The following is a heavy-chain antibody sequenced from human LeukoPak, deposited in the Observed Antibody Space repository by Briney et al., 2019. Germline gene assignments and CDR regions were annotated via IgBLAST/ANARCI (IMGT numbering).Heavy chain of an antibody. V-gene: IGHV1-18*01. CDR3: ARDIVLVVAATIPASYNWFDP. CDR2: ISAYNGNT. Sequence: ASVKVSCKASGYTFTSYGISWVRQAPGQGLEWMGWISAYNGNTNYAQKLQGRVTMTTDTSTSTAYMELRSLRSDDTAVYYCARDIVLVVAATIPASYNWFDPWGQGTLVTVSS. D-gene: IGHD2-15*01. CDR1: GYTFTSYG. J-gene: IGHJ5*02.